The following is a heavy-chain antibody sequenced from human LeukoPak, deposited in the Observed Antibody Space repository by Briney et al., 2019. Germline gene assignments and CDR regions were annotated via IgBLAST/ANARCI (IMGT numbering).Heavy chain of an antibody. Sequence: SETLSLTCTVSGGSISSCYWSWIRQPAGKGLEWIGRIYTSGSTNYNPSLKSRVTMSVDTSKNQFSLKLSSVTAADTAVYYCARDRIVVVPAATADYYYYYGMDVWDQGTTVTVSS. D-gene: IGHD2-2*01. CDR2: IYTSGST. J-gene: IGHJ6*02. V-gene: IGHV4-4*07. CDR1: GGSISSCY. CDR3: ARDRIVVVPAATADYYYYYGMDV.